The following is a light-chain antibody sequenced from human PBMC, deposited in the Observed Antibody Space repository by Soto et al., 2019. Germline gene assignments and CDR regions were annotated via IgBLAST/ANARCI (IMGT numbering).Light chain of an antibody. Sequence: DIVMTQSPDSLALSLGERATINCKSSQSVLYSSNNINYLAWYQQKPGQPPKLLIYWASTRDSGVPDRFSGSGSGTDFTLTISSLQAEDVAVYYCQQYHSDPLTFGGGTRVEIK. CDR2: WAS. J-gene: IGKJ4*01. V-gene: IGKV4-1*01. CDR1: QSVLYSSNNINY. CDR3: QQYHSDPLT.